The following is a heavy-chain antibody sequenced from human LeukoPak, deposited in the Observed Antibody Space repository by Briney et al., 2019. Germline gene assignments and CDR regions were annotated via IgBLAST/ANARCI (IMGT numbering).Heavy chain of an antibody. CDR2: IYYSGST. J-gene: IGHJ6*03. Sequence: SETLSLTCAVYGGSFSGYYWSWIRQPPGKGLEWIGYIYYSGSTNYNPSLKSRVTISVDTSKNQFSLKLSSVTAADTAVYYCAKGYYDFWSGPYPMSGYYYYMDVWGKGTTVTVSS. V-gene: IGHV4-59*01. CDR3: AKGYYDFWSGPYPMSGYYYYMDV. CDR1: GGSFSGYY. D-gene: IGHD3-3*01.